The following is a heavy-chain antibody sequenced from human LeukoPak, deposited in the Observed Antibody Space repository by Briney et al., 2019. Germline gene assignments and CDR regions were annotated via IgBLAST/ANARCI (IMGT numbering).Heavy chain of an antibody. D-gene: IGHD3-10*01. V-gene: IGHV3-7*01. CDR2: MDPSGSQK. CDR1: GFTFNWSW. Sequence: GGSLRLSFAAAGFTFNWSWMNWVRQAPGKGLEWLANMDPSGSQKRYVDSVKGRFTISRDKPGASIHLEMNSLRTEDTAVYYCAIWASGNYWGQGTQVTVSS. CDR3: AIWASGNY. J-gene: IGHJ4*02.